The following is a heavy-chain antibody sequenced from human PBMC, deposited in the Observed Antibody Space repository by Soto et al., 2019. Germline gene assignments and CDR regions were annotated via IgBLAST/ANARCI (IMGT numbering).Heavy chain of an antibody. Sequence: QVQLVESGGGVVQPGRSLRLSCAASGFTFSSYGMHWVRQAPGKGLEWVAVISYDGSNKYYADCVKGRFTISRDNSKNTLYMQMNSVRAEDTAVYYCAKEYGSSSLSPDFDYWGQGTLVTVSS. CDR1: GFTFSSYG. V-gene: IGHV3-30*18. CDR2: ISYDGSNK. J-gene: IGHJ4*02. D-gene: IGHD6-13*01. CDR3: AKEYGSSSLSPDFDY.